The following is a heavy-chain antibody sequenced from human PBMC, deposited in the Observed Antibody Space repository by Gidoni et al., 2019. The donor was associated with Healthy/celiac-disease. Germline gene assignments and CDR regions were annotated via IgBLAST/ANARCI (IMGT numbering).Heavy chain of an antibody. Sequence: EVQLVESGGGLVQPGRSLRLSCAASGFTFDDYAMHWVRQAPGKGLEWVSGISWNSGSIGYADSVKGRFTISRDNAKNSLYLQMNSLRAEDTALYYCAKDGGSSHRGPIQDWGQGTLVTVSS. D-gene: IGHD6-6*01. CDR2: ISWNSGSI. CDR1: GFTFDDYA. CDR3: AKDGGSSHRGPIQD. J-gene: IGHJ4*02. V-gene: IGHV3-9*01.